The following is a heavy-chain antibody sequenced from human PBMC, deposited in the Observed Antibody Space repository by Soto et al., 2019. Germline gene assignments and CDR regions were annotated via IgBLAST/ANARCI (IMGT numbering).Heavy chain of an antibody. CDR3: ASRYDYGDYVLSDYYYMDV. J-gene: IGHJ6*03. V-gene: IGHV1-69*02. D-gene: IGHD4-17*01. CDR2: IIPILGIA. Sequence: GASVKVSCKASGGTFSSYTISWVRQAPGQGLEWMGRIIPILGIANYAQKFQGRVTITADKSTSTAYMELSSLRSEDTAVYYCASRYDYGDYVLSDYYYMDVWGKGTTVTVSS. CDR1: GGTFSSYT.